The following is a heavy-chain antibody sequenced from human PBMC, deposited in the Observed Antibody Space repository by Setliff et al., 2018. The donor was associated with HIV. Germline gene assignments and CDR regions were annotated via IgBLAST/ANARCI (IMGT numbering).Heavy chain of an antibody. J-gene: IGHJ3*02. CDR3: AGSSPSVVDAFDI. D-gene: IGHD6-6*01. Sequence: TLSLTCTVSGGSLNSQIYYWTWIRLHPQKGLEWLGYIQYSGSTFYTPSLRSRLTISLDASKSQFSLKLSSVTAADTAVYFCAGSSPSVVDAFDIWGQGTTVTVSS. CDR2: IQYSGST. CDR1: GGSLNSQIYY. V-gene: IGHV4-31*03.